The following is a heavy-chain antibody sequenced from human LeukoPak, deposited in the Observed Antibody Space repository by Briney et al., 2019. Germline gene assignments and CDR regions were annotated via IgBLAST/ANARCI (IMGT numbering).Heavy chain of an antibody. V-gene: IGHV3-21*01. CDR1: GFTFSSYN. CDR2: ISSSSSYI. J-gene: IGHJ3*02. CDR3: AQMGGDAFDI. Sequence: GGSLRLSCAASGFTFSSYNMNWVRQAPGKGLEWVSSISSSSSYIYYADSVKGRFTISRDNAKNSLYLQMNSLRAEDTAVYYCAQMGGDAFDIWGQGTMVTVSS. D-gene: IGHD5-24*01.